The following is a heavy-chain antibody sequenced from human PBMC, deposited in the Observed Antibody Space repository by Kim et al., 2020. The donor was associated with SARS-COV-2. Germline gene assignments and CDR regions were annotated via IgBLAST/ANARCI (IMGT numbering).Heavy chain of an antibody. CDR3: ARQGHGGISAAENYYYYGMDV. CDR2: MYPADSDT. Sequence: GESLKISCRVSGYSFTDYWIAWVRQMPGKGLEWMGVMYPADSDTTYSPSFQGQVTISADKSISTAYLQWSSLKSSDSAMYYCARQGHGGISAAENYYYYGMDVWGQGTTVTVSS. J-gene: IGHJ6*02. V-gene: IGHV5-51*01. CDR1: GYSFTDYW. D-gene: IGHD6-13*01.